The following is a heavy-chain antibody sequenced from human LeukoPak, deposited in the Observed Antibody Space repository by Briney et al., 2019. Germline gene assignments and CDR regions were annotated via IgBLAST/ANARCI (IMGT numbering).Heavy chain of an antibody. D-gene: IGHD3-9*01. J-gene: IGHJ4*02. V-gene: IGHV3-30*03. Sequence: PGGSQRLSCAASGFTFSTYGMHWVRQAPGKGLEWVAVISYDVSYKYYADSVKGRFTISRDNSKNTLYLQMNSLRAEDTAVYYCARDSPIETGSTDYWGQGTLVTVSS. CDR1: GFTFSTYG. CDR3: ARDSPIETGSTDY. CDR2: ISYDVSYK.